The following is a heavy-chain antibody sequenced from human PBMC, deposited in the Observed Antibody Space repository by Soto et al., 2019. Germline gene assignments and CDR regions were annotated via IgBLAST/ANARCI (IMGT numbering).Heavy chain of an antibody. D-gene: IGHD3-10*01. Sequence: SETLSLTCTVSGGSINSGGYYWNWIRQHPGKGLEWIGYMSFSGGTYYNPSLRSRVTISVDTSKIQFSLRLSSVTAADTAVYYCARGTRPDTRFGESIFDFWGQGTLVTVSS. CDR3: ARGTRPDTRFGESIFDF. CDR2: MSFSGGT. J-gene: IGHJ4*02. V-gene: IGHV4-31*03. CDR1: GGSINSGGYY.